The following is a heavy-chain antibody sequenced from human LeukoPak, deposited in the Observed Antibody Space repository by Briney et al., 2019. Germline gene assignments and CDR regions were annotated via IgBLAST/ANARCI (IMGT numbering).Heavy chain of an antibody. J-gene: IGHJ4*02. V-gene: IGHV1-18*01. Sequence: ASVKVSCKASGYTFTSYGISWVRQAPGQGLEWMGWISAYNGNTNYAQKLQGRVTMTTDTSTSTAYMELRSLRSDDTVVYYCARDRLNPGGACLDYWGQGTLVTVSS. D-gene: IGHD1-1*01. CDR3: ARDRLNPGGACLDY. CDR1: GYTFTSYG. CDR2: ISAYNGNT.